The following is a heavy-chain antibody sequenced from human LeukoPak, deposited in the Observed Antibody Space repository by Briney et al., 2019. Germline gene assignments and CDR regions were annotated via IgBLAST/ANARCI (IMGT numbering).Heavy chain of an antibody. CDR3: ATQTYWGYQLWGFDP. Sequence: NPSETLALTCTVSGGSISSGDYYWSWIRQPPGKGLKWIGYIYYSGSTYYNPSLKSRVTISVDTSKNQFSLKLSSVTAADTAVYYCATQTYWGYQLWGFDPWGQGTLVTVSS. CDR2: IYYSGST. CDR1: GGSISSGDYY. J-gene: IGHJ5*02. D-gene: IGHD2-2*01. V-gene: IGHV4-30-4*08.